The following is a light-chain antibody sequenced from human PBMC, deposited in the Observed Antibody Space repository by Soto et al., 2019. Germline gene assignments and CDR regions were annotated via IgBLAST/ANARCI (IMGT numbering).Light chain of an antibody. Sequence: QSALTQPASVSGSPGQSITISCTGTSSDVGSYNYVSWYQQHPGEAPKLIIYEVNNRPSGVSHRFSASKSGNTASLTISGLQTEDEAEYFCSSYTSFSTGVFGGGTKLTVL. CDR2: EVN. V-gene: IGLV2-14*01. J-gene: IGLJ3*02. CDR1: SSDVGSYNY. CDR3: SSYTSFSTGV.